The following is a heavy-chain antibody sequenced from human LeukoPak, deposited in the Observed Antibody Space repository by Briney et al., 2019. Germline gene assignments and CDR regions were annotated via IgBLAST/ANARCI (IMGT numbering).Heavy chain of an antibody. CDR2: ISGSGGST. CDR3: AKRQTVLMVATCDY. J-gene: IGHJ4*02. D-gene: IGHD2-8*01. CDR1: GFTFSSYA. Sequence: GGSLRLSCAASGFTFSSYAMSWVRQAPGKGLEWVSAISGSGGSTYYADSVKGRFTISRAKNTLYLQMNSLRAEDTAVYYCAKRQTVLMVATCDYWGQGTLVTVSS. V-gene: IGHV3-23*01.